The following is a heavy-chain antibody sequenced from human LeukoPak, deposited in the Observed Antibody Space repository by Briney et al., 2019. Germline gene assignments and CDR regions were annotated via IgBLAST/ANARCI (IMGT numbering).Heavy chain of an antibody. V-gene: IGHV4-38-2*02. Sequence: SETLPLTCTVSGYSISSGYYWGWIRQPPGKGLEWIGSIYHSGSTYYNPSLKSRVTISVDTSKNQFSLKLSSVTAADTAVYYCARDRIGLQGGDYYYYMDVWGKGTTVTISS. CDR1: GYSISSGYY. CDR2: IYHSGST. D-gene: IGHD2-21*01. CDR3: ARDRIGLQGGDYYYYMDV. J-gene: IGHJ6*03.